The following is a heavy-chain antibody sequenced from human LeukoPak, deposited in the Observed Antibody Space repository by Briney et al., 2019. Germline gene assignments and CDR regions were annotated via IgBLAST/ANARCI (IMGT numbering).Heavy chain of an antibody. CDR3: ARGPLYPHRVAFDI. Sequence: PSETLSLTCTVSGGSISSSSYYWGWIRQPPGKGLEWIGSIYYSGSTYYNPSLKSRVTISVDTSKNQFSLKLSSVTAADTAVYYCARGPLYPHRVAFDIWGQGTMVTVSS. D-gene: IGHD1-14*01. CDR2: IYYSGST. CDR1: GGSISSSSYY. J-gene: IGHJ3*02. V-gene: IGHV4-39*01.